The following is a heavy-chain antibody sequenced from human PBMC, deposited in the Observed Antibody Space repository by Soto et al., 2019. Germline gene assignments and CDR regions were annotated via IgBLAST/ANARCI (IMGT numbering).Heavy chain of an antibody. CDR3: AKGDFGS. CDR2: VFAGGNT. CDR1: GFTVSSNY. Sequence: PGGSLRLSXAASGFTVSSNYMSWVRQAPGKGLEWVAIVFAGGNTYHADSVKGRFTVSRDSSKNTLDLQMNSLRAEDTAVYYCAKGDFGSWGQGTLVTVS. D-gene: IGHD3-16*01. J-gene: IGHJ4*02. V-gene: IGHV3-53*01.